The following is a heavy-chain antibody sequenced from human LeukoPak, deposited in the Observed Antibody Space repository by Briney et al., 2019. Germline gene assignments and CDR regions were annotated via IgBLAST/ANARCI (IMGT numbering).Heavy chain of an antibody. J-gene: IGHJ6*03. V-gene: IGHV4-59*01. CDR3: ARSSEGRYYYDSSGFSYYYYYMDV. CDR1: GGSISIYY. D-gene: IGHD3-22*01. Sequence: SETLSLTCTVSGGSISIYYWSWIRQPPGKGLEWIGYIYYSGSTYYNTSLRSRVTISVDTSKNQFSLKLSSVTAADTAVYYCARSSEGRYYYDSSGFSYYYYYMDVWGKGTTVTISS. CDR2: IYYSGST.